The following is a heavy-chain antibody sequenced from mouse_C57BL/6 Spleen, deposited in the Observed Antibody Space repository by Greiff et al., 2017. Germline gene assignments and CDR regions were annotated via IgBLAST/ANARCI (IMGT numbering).Heavy chain of an antibody. J-gene: IGHJ4*01. D-gene: IGHD2-12*01. V-gene: IGHV3-6*01. CDR2: ISYDGSN. Sequence: EVKLMESGPGLVKPSQSLSLTCSVTGYSITSGYYWNWIRQFPGNKLEWMGYISYDGSNNYNPSLKNRISITLNTSKNQFFLKLNSVTTEDTATYYCARDRGRRAMDYWGQGTSVTVSS. CDR1: GYSITSGYY. CDR3: ARDRGRRAMDY.